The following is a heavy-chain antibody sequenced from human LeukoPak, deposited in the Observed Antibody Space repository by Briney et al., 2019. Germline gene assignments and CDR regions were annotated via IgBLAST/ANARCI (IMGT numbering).Heavy chain of an antibody. CDR3: ASGQWLQPGLDHVGYFDY. CDR2: SNPSGGST. D-gene: IGHD6-19*01. Sequence: ASVTVSCKASGYTFTSYYMHWVRQAPGQGLEWMGISNPSGGSTSYAQKFQGRVTMTRDMSTSTVYMELSRLRSDDTAVYYCASGQWLQPGLDHVGYFDYWGQGTLVTVSS. V-gene: IGHV1-46*01. CDR1: GYTFTSYY. J-gene: IGHJ4*02.